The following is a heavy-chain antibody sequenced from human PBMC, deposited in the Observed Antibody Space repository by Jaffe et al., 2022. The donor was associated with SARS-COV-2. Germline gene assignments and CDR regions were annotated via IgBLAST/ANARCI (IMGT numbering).Heavy chain of an antibody. V-gene: IGHV4-59*01. Sequence: QVQLQESGPGLVKPSETLSLTCTVSGGSISSYYWSWIRQPPGKGLEWIGYIYYSGSTNYNPSLKSRVTISVDTSKNQFSLKLSSVTAADTAVYYCARDSRFWSRGMDVWGQGTTVTVSS. CDR1: GGSISSYY. CDR3: ARDSRFWSRGMDV. J-gene: IGHJ6*02. D-gene: IGHD3-3*01. CDR2: IYYSGST.